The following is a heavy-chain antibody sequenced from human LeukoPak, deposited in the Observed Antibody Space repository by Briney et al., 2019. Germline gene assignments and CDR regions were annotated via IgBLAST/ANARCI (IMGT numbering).Heavy chain of an antibody. J-gene: IGHJ6*02. D-gene: IGHD4-17*01. Sequence: PGGSLRLPCAASGFTFSSYAMHWVRHAPGKGLEWVAVISYDGSNKYYADSVKGRFTISRDNSKNTLYLQMNSLRAEDTAAYYCAKKIDYGDYEKGAYYYYGMDVWGQGTTVTVSS. CDR3: AKKIDYGDYEKGAYYYYGMDV. CDR2: ISYDGSNK. V-gene: IGHV3-30*04. CDR1: GFTFSSYA.